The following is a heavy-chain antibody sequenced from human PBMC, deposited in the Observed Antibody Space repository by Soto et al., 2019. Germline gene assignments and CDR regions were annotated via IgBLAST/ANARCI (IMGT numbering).Heavy chain of an antibody. CDR3: ARDFESIAVAGREFDC. CDR2: ISSSSIYI. J-gene: IGHJ4*02. D-gene: IGHD6-19*01. V-gene: IGHV3-21*01. Sequence: PGGSLRLSCAASGFTFSSYSMNWVRQAPWKGLEWVSSISSSSIYIYYADSVKGRFTISRDNAKNSLYLQMNSLRAEDTAVYYCARDFESIAVAGREFDCWGQRTLFTVCS. CDR1: GFTFSSYS.